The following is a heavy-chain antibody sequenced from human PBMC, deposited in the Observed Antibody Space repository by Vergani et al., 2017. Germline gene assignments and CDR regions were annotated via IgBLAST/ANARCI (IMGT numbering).Heavy chain of an antibody. CDR3: SRPYDGRVDFWYFDL. J-gene: IGHJ2*01. Sequence: QVQLQESGPGLVKPSETLSLTCAVSGYSISRGYYWGWIRQSPGKGLEWFGGIYHSGSPYYNPSLKSRVTISSDTSKNQLSRKRNSVTAADTAVYYGSRPYDGRVDFWYFDLGSGDTLVTVPS. CDR1: GYSISRGYY. CDR2: IYHSGSP. V-gene: IGHV4-38-2*01. D-gene: IGHD3-22*01.